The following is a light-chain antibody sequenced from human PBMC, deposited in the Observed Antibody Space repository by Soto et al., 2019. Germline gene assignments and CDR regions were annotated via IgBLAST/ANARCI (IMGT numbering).Light chain of an antibody. J-gene: IGKJ2*01. CDR1: QSVSSN. V-gene: IGKV3-15*01. CDR2: GAS. CDR3: QQYNNWPPQYT. Sequence: EIVMTQSPATLSVSPGERATLSCRASQSVSSNLALYQQKHGQAPRLLIYGASTRATGIPARFSGSGSGTEFTLTISSLQSEDFAVYYCQQYNNWPPQYTFGQGTKLEIK.